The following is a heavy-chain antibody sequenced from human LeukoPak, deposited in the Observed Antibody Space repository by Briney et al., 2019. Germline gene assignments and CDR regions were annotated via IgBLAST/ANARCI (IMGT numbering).Heavy chain of an antibody. V-gene: IGHV4-34*01. CDR3: ARGRPSNDFWSGYYGAGTYFDY. J-gene: IGHJ4*02. D-gene: IGHD3-3*01. CDR2: INHSGST. Sequence: PSETLSLTCAVYGGSFSGYYWSWIRQPPGKGLEWIGEINHSGSTNYNPSLKSRVTISVDTSKTQFSLKLSSVTAADTAVYYCARGRPSNDFWSGYYGAGTYFDYWGQGTLVTVSS. CDR1: GGSFSGYY.